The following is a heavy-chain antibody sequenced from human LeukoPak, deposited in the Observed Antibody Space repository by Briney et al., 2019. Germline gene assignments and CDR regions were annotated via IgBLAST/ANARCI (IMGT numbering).Heavy chain of an antibody. J-gene: IGHJ4*02. Sequence: SETLSLTCTVSGGSISSSSYYWGWIRQPPGKGLEWIGSIYYSGSTYYNPSLKSRVTISVDTSKNQFSLKLSSVTAADTAVYYCARVSRDGYNYVSYFDYWGQGTLVTVSS. D-gene: IGHD5-24*01. CDR3: ARVSRDGYNYVSYFDY. CDR1: GGSISSSSYY. V-gene: IGHV4-39*07. CDR2: IYYSGST.